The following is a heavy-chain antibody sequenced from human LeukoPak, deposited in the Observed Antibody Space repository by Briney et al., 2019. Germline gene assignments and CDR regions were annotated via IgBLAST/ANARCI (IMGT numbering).Heavy chain of an antibody. Sequence: GGSLRLSCAASGFTVSSNYMNWVRQAPGKGLEGVSYISSSGSTIYYADSVKGRFTISRDNAKNSLYLQMNSLRAEDTAVYYCAELGITMIGGVWGKGTTVTISS. CDR2: ISSSGSTI. J-gene: IGHJ6*04. CDR1: GFTVSSNY. CDR3: AELGITMIGGV. D-gene: IGHD3-10*02. V-gene: IGHV3-48*03.